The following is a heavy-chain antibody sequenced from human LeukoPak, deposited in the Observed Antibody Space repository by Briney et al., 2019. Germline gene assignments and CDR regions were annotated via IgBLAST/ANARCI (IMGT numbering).Heavy chain of an antibody. CDR3: ARGLADYVWGSYRSAIDY. D-gene: IGHD3-16*02. CDR2: INHSGST. Sequence: SETLSLTCAVYGGSFSGYYWSWIRQPPGKGLEWIGEINHSGSTNYNPSLKSRVTISVDTSKNQFSLKLSSVTAADTAVYYCARGLADYVWGSYRSAIDYWGQGTLVTVSS. J-gene: IGHJ4*02. CDR1: GGSFSGYY. V-gene: IGHV4-34*01.